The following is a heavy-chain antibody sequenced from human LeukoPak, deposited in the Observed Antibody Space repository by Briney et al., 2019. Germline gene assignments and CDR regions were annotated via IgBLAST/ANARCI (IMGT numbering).Heavy chain of an antibody. D-gene: IGHD5-18*01. J-gene: IGHJ3*02. CDR3: AREGGYSYGLAFDI. Sequence: SETLSLTRTVSGGSISSYYWSWIRQPPGKGLEWIGYIYYSGSTNYNPSLKSRVTISVDTSKNQFSLKLSSVTAADTAVYYCAREGGYSYGLAFDIWGQGTVVTVSS. CDR2: IYYSGST. V-gene: IGHV4-59*01. CDR1: GGSISSYY.